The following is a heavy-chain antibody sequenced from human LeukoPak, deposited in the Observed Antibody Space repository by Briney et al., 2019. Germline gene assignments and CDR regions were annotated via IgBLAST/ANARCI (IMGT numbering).Heavy chain of an antibody. Sequence: ASVKVSCKASGYTFTSYDINWVRQATGQGLEWMGWMNPNSGNTGYAQKFQGRVTMTRNTSISTAYMELSSLRSEDTAVYYCASGFLQTTTRSGFVRRTSYNWSPVDSWGQGTLVTVSS. CDR2: MNPNSGNT. CDR1: GYTFTSYD. J-gene: IGHJ4*02. D-gene: IGHD1-20*01. V-gene: IGHV1-8*01. CDR3: ASGFLQTTTRSGFVRRTSYNWSPVDS.